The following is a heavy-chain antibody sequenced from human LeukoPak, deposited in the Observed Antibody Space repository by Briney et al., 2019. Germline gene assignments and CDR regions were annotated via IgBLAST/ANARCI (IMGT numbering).Heavy chain of an antibody. CDR1: GYSFTSYW. CDR2: IYPGDSDT. D-gene: IGHD1-26*01. CDR3: ARQQGEDSGSYYGYYYYYYGMDV. J-gene: IGHJ6*02. V-gene: IGHV5-51*01. Sequence: KHGESLKISCKGSGYSFTSYWIGWVRQMPGKGLEWMGIIYPGDSDTRYSPSFQGQVTISADKSISTAYLQWSSLKASDTAMYYCARQQGEDSGSYYGYYYYYYGMDVWGQGTTVTVSS.